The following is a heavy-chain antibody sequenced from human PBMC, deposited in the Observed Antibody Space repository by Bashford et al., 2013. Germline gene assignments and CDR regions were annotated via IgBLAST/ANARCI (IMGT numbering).Heavy chain of an antibody. CDR1: GYIFTTYP. V-gene: IGHV1-3*01. CDR3: ARGVHYFDY. CDR2: ITAASGNT. Sequence: VASVKVSCKASGYIFTTYPIQWVRQAPGQRLEWMRWITAASGNTKYSQNFQGRVTFTRDTSAGTAYMELSSLRSEDTAVYYCARGVHYFDYWGQGTLVTVSS. J-gene: IGHJ4*02.